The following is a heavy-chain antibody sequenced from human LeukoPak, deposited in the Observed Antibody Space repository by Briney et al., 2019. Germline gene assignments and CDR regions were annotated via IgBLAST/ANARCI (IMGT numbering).Heavy chain of an antibody. Sequence: KPSETLSLTCTVSGVSISSHYWIWIRQPAGKGLEWIAGVYSRWRTQYNPSLQRRVTMSVDPSKNQFPLKLSSVTAADTAVYYCGRARLNGGDYFDYWGQGTLVTVSS. D-gene: IGHD3-10*01. CDR2: VYSRWRT. J-gene: IGHJ4*02. CDR1: GVSISSHY. CDR3: GRARLNGGDYFDY. V-gene: IGHV4-4*07.